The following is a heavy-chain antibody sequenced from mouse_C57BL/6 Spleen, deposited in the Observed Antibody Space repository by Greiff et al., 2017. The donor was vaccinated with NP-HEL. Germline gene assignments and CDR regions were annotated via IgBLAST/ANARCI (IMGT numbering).Heavy chain of an antibody. CDR1: GYTFTSYW. CDR2: IDPSDSYT. CDR3: ARGGYDSYLDY. V-gene: IGHV1-69*01. J-gene: IGHJ2*01. Sequence: VQLQQSGAELVMPGASVKLSCKASGYTFTSYWMHWVKQRPGQGLEWIGEIDPSDSYTNYNQKFKGKSTLTVDKSSSTAYMQLSSLTSEDSAVYYCARGGYDSYLDYWGQGTTLTVSS. D-gene: IGHD2-4*01.